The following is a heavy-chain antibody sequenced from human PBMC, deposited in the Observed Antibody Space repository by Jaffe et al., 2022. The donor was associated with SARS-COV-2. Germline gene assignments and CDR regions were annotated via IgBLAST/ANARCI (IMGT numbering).Heavy chain of an antibody. CDR1: GFTFSSYA. Sequence: QVQLVESGGGVVQPGRSLRLSCAASGFTFSSYAMHWVRQAPGKGLEWVAVISYDGSNKYYADSVKGRFTISRDNSKNTLYLQMNSLRAEDTAVYYCARAGDVVVTVRSWFDPWGQGTLVTVSS. J-gene: IGHJ5*02. V-gene: IGHV3-30-3*01. CDR3: ARAGDVVVTVRSWFDP. D-gene: IGHD2-21*02. CDR2: ISYDGSNK.